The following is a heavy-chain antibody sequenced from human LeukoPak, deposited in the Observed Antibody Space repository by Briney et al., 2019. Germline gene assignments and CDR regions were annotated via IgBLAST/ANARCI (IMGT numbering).Heavy chain of an antibody. CDR1: GYTFTSYD. V-gene: IGHV1-8*01. CDR2: MNPNSGNT. CDR3: ARDDIVVVVAATRYYYGMDV. Sequence: GASVKVSCKASGYTFTSYDINWVRQATGQGLEWMGWMNPNSGNTGYAQKFQGGVTMTRNTSISTAYMELSSLRSEDTAVYYCARDDIVVVVAATRYYYGMDVWGQGTTVTVSS. J-gene: IGHJ6*02. D-gene: IGHD2-15*01.